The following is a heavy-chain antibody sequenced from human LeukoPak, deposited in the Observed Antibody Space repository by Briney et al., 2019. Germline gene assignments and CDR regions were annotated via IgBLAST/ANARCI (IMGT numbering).Heavy chain of an antibody. J-gene: IGHJ4*02. CDR2: INHSGST. CDR1: GGSVSSGSYY. V-gene: IGHV4-39*07. Sequence: SETLSLTCTVSGGSVSSGSYYWSWIRQPPGKGLEWIGEINHSGSTNYNPSLKSRVTISVDTSKNQFSLKLSSVTAADTAVYYCARTAGATFYYFDYWGQGTLVTVSS. CDR3: ARTAGATFYYFDY. D-gene: IGHD1-26*01.